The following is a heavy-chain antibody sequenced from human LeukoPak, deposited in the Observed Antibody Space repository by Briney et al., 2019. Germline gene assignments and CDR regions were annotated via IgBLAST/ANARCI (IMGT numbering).Heavy chain of an antibody. D-gene: IGHD3-10*01. CDR2: VGADAET. CDR1: GFTFSTYD. V-gene: IGHV3-13*01. CDR3: ARGNWAYYASGIYGMDV. Sequence: GGSLRLSCAASGFTFSTYDMHWVRHPAGKGLESVSTVGADAETYYPGSVRGRFTITRDNAKNTLHLQMNSLRAGDTAVYFCARGNWAYYASGIYGMDVWGQGTTVTASS. J-gene: IGHJ6*02.